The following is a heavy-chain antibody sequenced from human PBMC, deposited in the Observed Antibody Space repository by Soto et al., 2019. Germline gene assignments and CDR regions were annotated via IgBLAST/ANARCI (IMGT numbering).Heavy chain of an antibody. J-gene: IGHJ6*02. D-gene: IGHD3-16*02. V-gene: IGHV4-30-4*01. CDR3: ARDRYGENYYYYYGMDV. CDR1: CGSISSGDYY. CDR2: IYYSGST. Sequence: SETLSLTCTVSCGSISSGDYYWSWIRQPPGKGLEWIGYIYYSGSTYYNPSLKSRVTISVDTSKNQFSLKLSSVTAADTAVYYCARDRYGENYYYYYGMDVWGQGTTVTVSS.